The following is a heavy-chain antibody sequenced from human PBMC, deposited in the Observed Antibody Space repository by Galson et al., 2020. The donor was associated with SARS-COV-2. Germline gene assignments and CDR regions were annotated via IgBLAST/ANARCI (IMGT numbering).Heavy chain of an antibody. V-gene: IGHV3-11*01. CDR3: ARDSMEVDTGNYYYYGMDV. CDR2: ISSSGSTI. J-gene: IGHJ6*02. CDR1: GFTFSDYY. D-gene: IGHD5-18*01. Sequence: GESLKISCAASGFTFSDYYMSWIRQAPGKGLEWVSYISSSGSTIYYADSVKGRFTISRDNAKNSLYLQMNSLRAEDTAVYYCARDSMEVDTGNYYYYGMDVWGQGTTVTVSS.